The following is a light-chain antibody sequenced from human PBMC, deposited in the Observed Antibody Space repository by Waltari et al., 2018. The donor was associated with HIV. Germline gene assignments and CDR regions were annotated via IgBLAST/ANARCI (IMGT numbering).Light chain of an antibody. CDR1: SSDIGGHYS. CDR2: AVT. V-gene: IGLV2-14*01. J-gene: IGLJ3*02. Sequence: QSALTQPASVSGSPGQSITISCTGTSSDIGGHYSVSWYQQLPGKAPTLMIYAVTYRPSWVSNRFSGSKSGNTASLTISGLQGEDEADYYCLSYTITNTLVFGGGTKLTVL. CDR3: LSYTITNTLV.